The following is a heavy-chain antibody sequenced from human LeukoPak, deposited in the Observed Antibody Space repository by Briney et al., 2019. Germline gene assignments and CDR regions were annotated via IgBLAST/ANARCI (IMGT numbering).Heavy chain of an antibody. J-gene: IGHJ4*02. D-gene: IGHD3-9*01. CDR2: ISAYNGNT. V-gene: IGHV1-18*01. Sequence: ASVKVSCKASGYTFTSYGISWVRQAPGQGLEWMGWISAYNGNTNYAQKLQGRVTMTTDTSTSTAYMELRSLRSDDTAVYYCARTGRRYFDWFSHTPFDYWGQGTLVTVSS. CDR3: ARTGRRYFDWFSHTPFDY. CDR1: GYTFTSYG.